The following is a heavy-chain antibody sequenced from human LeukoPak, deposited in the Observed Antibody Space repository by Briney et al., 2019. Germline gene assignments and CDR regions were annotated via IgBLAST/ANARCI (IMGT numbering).Heavy chain of an antibody. CDR2: ISVSAGST. Sequence: PGGSLRLSCAASGFTFSTYAMSWVRQAPGKGLEWVSAISVSAGSTYYADSVKGRFTISRDNSKNTLYLQMNSLRAEDTAAYYCARGEVVVVPAATKHYFMDVWGKGTTVTVSS. J-gene: IGHJ6*03. CDR1: GFTFSTYA. CDR3: ARGEVVVVPAATKHYFMDV. D-gene: IGHD2-2*01. V-gene: IGHV3-23*01.